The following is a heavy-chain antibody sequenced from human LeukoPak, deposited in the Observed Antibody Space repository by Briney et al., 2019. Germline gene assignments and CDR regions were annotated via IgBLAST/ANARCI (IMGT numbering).Heavy chain of an antibody. CDR1: GFTVSSNY. CDR2: IFGGGST. J-gene: IGHJ1*01. D-gene: IGHD2-15*01. Sequence: GGSLRLSCAASGFTVSSNYMSWVRQAPGKGLERVSVIFGGGSTYYADSVKGRFTISRDNSKNTLYLQMNSLRAEDTAVYYCATNTFCSGGSCYNAEYFYHWGQGTLVTVSS. CDR3: ATNTFCSGGSCYNAEYFYH. V-gene: IGHV3-53*01.